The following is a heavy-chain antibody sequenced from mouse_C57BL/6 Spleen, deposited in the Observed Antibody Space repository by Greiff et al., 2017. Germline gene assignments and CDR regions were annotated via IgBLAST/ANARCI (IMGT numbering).Heavy chain of an antibody. CDR2: IDPSDSYT. Sequence: VQLQQPGAELVMPGASVKLSCKASGYTFTSYWMHWVKQRPGQGLEWIGEIDPSDSYTNYNQKFKGKSTLTVDKSSSTAYMQLSSLTSEDSAVYYCARWLLRGGDAMDYWGQGTSVTVSS. CDR1: GYTFTSYW. V-gene: IGHV1-69*01. J-gene: IGHJ4*01. D-gene: IGHD2-3*01. CDR3: ARWLLRGGDAMDY.